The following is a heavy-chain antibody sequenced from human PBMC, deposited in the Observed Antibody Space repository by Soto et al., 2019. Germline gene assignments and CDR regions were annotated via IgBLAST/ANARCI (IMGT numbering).Heavy chain of an antibody. CDR2: INHSGST. Sequence: PSETLSLTCAVYGGSFSGYYWSWIRQPPGKGLEWIGEINHSGSTNYNPSLKSRVTISVDTSKNQFSLKLSSVTAADTAVYYCARGKTPSYYYGSGSYYNSYYYYYMDVWGKGTTVTVSS. J-gene: IGHJ6*03. D-gene: IGHD3-10*01. CDR3: ARGKTPSYYYGSGSYYNSYYYYYMDV. V-gene: IGHV4-34*01. CDR1: GGSFSGYY.